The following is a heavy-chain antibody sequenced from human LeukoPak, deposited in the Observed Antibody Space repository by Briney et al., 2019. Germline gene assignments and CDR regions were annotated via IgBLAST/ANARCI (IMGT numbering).Heavy chain of an antibody. CDR2: RSKANSYAT. CDR3: TPLGVTTVTIGYYYMDV. V-gene: IGHV3-73*01. CDR1: GFIFSDSA. Sequence: GGSLRLSCAASGFIFSDSAMHWVRQASGKGLEWVGRRSKANSYATAYAASVKGRFTISRDDSKNTAYLQMNSLKTDDTAVYYCTPLGVTTVTIGYYYMDVWGKGTTVTVSS. D-gene: IGHD4-11*01. J-gene: IGHJ6*03.